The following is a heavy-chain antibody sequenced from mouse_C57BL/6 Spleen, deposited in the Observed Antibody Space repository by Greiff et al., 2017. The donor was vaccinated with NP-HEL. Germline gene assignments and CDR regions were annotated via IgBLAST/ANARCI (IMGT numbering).Heavy chain of an antibody. CDR3: VSYYGSSYYYAMDY. CDR2: INPNYGTP. CDR1: GYSFTDSN. Sequence: VQLKESGPELVKPGASVKISCKASGYSFTDSNMNWVKQSTGQSLAWIGVINPNYGTPSSNQKFKGKAPLTVDQSSSTADMQLNSLTSEDSAVYYCVSYYGSSYYYAMDYWGQGTSVTVSS. D-gene: IGHD1-1*01. J-gene: IGHJ4*01. V-gene: IGHV1-39*01.